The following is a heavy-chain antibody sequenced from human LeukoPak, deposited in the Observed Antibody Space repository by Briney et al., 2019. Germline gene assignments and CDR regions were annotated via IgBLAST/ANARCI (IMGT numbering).Heavy chain of an antibody. Sequence: PGGSLRLSCATSGFTFSAYGMHWVRQAPGKGLEWVAVIGYDQKKTYYVDSVKGRFTISRDNSKNTLYLQMNSLRAEDAAVYYCARELRYFDWLLKDYGMDVWGQGTTVTVSS. V-gene: IGHV3-33*01. D-gene: IGHD3-9*01. CDR3: ARELRYFDWLLKDYGMDV. CDR1: GFTFSAYG. CDR2: IGYDQKKT. J-gene: IGHJ6*02.